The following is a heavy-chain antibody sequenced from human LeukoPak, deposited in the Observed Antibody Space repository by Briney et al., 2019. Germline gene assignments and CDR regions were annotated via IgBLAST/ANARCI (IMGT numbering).Heavy chain of an antibody. Sequence: PSETLSLTCTVSGGSISSSSYYWGWIRQPPGKGLEWIGSIYYSGSTYYNPSLKSRVTISVDTSKNQFSLKLSSVTAVDTAVYYCAREGGGSCYYWGQGTLVTVSS. CDR2: IYYSGST. V-gene: IGHV4-39*07. D-gene: IGHD2-15*01. CDR1: GGSISSSSYY. CDR3: AREGGGSCYY. J-gene: IGHJ4*02.